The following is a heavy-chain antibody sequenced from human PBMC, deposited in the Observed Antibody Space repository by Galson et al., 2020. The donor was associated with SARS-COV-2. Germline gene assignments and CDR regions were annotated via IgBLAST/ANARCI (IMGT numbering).Heavy chain of an antibody. V-gene: IGHV3-13*01. J-gene: IGHJ6*02. CDR3: ARAGEGGSYYYYYGMDV. D-gene: IGHD1-26*01. CDR1: GFTFSSYD. CDR2: IGTAGDT. Sequence: GGSLRLSCAASGFTFSSYDMHWVRQAKGKGMEWVSAIGTAGDTYYPGSVKGRFTISRENAKNSLYLQMNSLRAGDTAVYYCARAGEGGSYYYYYGMDVWGQGTTVTVSS.